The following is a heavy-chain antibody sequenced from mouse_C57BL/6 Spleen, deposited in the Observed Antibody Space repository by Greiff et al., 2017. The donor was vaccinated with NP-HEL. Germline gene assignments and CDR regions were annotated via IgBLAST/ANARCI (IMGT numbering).Heavy chain of an antibody. Sequence: QVQLQQPGAELVKPGASVKLSCKASGYTFTSYWMHWVKQRPGQGLAWIGMIHPNSGSTNYNEKFKSKATLTVDKSSSTAYMQLSSLTSEDSAVYYCARRYGSRSPIDYWGQGTTLTVSS. CDR2: IHPNSGST. CDR1: GYTFTSYW. J-gene: IGHJ2*01. CDR3: ARRYGSRSPIDY. D-gene: IGHD1-1*01. V-gene: IGHV1-64*01.